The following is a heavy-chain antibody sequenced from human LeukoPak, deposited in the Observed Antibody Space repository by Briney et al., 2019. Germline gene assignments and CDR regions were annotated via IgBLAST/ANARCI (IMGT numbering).Heavy chain of an antibody. CDR1: GGSISSYY. CDR2: IYYSGST. V-gene: IGHV4-59*01. Sequence: SETLSLTCTVSGGSISSYYWSWIRQPPGKGLEWIGYIYYSGSTNYNPSLKSRVTISVDTSKNQFSLKLSSVTAADTAVYYCARFTRLHYYMDVWGKGTTVTVSS. CDR3: ARFTRLHYYMDV. J-gene: IGHJ6*03.